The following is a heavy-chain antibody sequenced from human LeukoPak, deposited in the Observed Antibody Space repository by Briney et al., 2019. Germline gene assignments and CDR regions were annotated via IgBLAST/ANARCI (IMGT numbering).Heavy chain of an antibody. D-gene: IGHD3-3*01. J-gene: IGHJ4*02. Sequence: GGSLRLSCAASGFTVSSTYMSWVRQAPGKGLEWVSAISGSGGSTYYADSVKGRFTISRDNSKNTLYLQMNSLRAEDTAVYYCAKGGYSTQVPFDYWGQGTLVTVSS. CDR1: GFTVSSTY. CDR2: ISGSGGST. CDR3: AKGGYSTQVPFDY. V-gene: IGHV3-23*01.